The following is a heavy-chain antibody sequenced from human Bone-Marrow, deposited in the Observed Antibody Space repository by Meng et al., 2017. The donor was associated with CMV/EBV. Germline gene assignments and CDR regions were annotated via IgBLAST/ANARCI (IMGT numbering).Heavy chain of an antibody. J-gene: IGHJ4*02. V-gene: IGHV1-18*01. CDR2: ISAYNGNT. Sequence: QVQLVPSGDEVKKPRALVKVAVKASGYTFTSYGISWVRQAPGQGLEWMGWISAYNGNTNYAQKLQGRVTMTTDTSTSTAYMELRSLRSDDTAVYYCASSAAMVGNFDYWGQGTLVTVSS. CDR1: GYTFTSYG. D-gene: IGHD5-18*01. CDR3: ASSAAMVGNFDY.